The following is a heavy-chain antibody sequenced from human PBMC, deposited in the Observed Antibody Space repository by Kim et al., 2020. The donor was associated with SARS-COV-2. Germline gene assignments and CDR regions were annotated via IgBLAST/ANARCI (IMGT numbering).Heavy chain of an antibody. D-gene: IGHD3-10*01. Sequence: SENLSLTCAVYGGSFSGYYWSWIRQPPGKGLEWIGEINHSGSTNYNPSLKSRVTISVDTSKNQFSLKLSSVTAADTAVYYCARGHRGWRRHFDLWGRGTLVTVSS. CDR1: GGSFSGYY. V-gene: IGHV4-34*01. CDR2: INHSGST. CDR3: ARGHRGWRRHFDL. J-gene: IGHJ2*01.